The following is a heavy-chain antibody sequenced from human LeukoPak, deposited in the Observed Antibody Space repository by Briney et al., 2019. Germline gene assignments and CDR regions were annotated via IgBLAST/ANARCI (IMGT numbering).Heavy chain of an antibody. V-gene: IGHV4-59*08. CDR1: GGSISSYY. D-gene: IGHD4-17*01. Sequence: PSETLSLTCTVSGGSISSYYWSWIRQPPGKGLEWIGYIYYSGSTNYNPSLKSRVTISVDTSKNQFSLKLSSVTAADTAVYYCARVGQDDYGDYLTYYYYGMDVWGQGTTVTVSS. CDR2: IYYSGST. CDR3: ARVGQDDYGDYLTYYYYGMDV. J-gene: IGHJ6*02.